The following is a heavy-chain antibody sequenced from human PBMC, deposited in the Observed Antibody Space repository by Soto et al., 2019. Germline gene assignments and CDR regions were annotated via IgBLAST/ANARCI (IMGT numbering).Heavy chain of an antibody. CDR1: GYSFTAYY. CDR3: ARAPGGAGTH. D-gene: IGHD6-19*01. CDR2: IDPHGGYT. Sequence: QVQLVQSGAEVKKPGASVKVSCKASGYSFTAYYIHWVRQAPGQGLEWVGWIDPHGGYTQSTMTFQGRVTMTRDTSITTAYLDLSSLKSDDTAVYYCARAPGGAGTHWGQGTLVSVSS. V-gene: IGHV1-2*02. J-gene: IGHJ4*02.